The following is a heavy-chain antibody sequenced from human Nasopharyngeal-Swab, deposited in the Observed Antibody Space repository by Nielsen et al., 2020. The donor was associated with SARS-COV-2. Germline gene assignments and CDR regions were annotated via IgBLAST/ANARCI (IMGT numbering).Heavy chain of an antibody. CDR1: GFTFSDYY. V-gene: IGHV3-11*01. D-gene: IGHD1-20*01. CDR2: ISSSGSAI. CDR3: AKDITEGGGY. J-gene: IGHJ4*02. Sequence: GESLKISCAASGFTFSDYYMSWIRQAPGKGLEWVSYISSSGSAIYYADSVKGRFTISRDNAKNSLYLQMNSLRAEDTALYYCAKDITEGGGYWGQGTLVTVSS.